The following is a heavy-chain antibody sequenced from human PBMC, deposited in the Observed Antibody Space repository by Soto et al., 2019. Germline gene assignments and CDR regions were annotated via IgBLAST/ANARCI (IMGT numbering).Heavy chain of an antibody. CDR2: IYYSGST. CDR3: ARGGYSSSWYSLVPNWFDP. D-gene: IGHD6-13*01. V-gene: IGHV4-59*01. J-gene: IGHJ5*02. CDR1: DGSISSYY. Sequence: TSETLSLTCTVSDGSISSYYWSWIRQPPGKGLEWIGYIYYSGSTNYNPSLKSRVTISVDTSKNQFSLKLSSVTAADTAVYYCARGGYSSSWYSLVPNWFDPWGQGTLVTVSS.